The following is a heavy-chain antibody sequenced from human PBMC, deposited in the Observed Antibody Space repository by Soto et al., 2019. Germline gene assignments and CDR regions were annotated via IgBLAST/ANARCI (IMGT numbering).Heavy chain of an antibody. Sequence: EVQLVESGGGLVQPGGSLRLSGAASGFGVSNNYMSWVRQAPGKGLEWVSAINSGGNTYYADSVKGRFTISRDNYKNTMYLQMTSVGAEDTAVYYCARGGYSYGYGEYYYYGMDVWGQGTTVTVSS. J-gene: IGHJ6*02. CDR3: ARGGYSYGYGEYYYYGMDV. CDR1: GFGVSNNY. V-gene: IGHV3-66*01. D-gene: IGHD5-18*01. CDR2: INSGGNT.